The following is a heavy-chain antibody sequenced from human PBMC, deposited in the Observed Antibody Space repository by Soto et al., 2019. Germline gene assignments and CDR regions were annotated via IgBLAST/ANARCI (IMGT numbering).Heavy chain of an antibody. D-gene: IGHD6-13*01. Sequence: PSETLSLTCTVSGGSISSGGYYWSWVRQAPGKGLEYVSGISNNGAHTDYAKSVKGRFTISRDNSENTLYLQMGSLRAEDMALYYCARRGYGSRWPNVYMDVWGKGTTVTVSS. CDR2: ISNNGAHT. V-gene: IGHV3-64*01. J-gene: IGHJ6*03. CDR1: GGSISSGG. CDR3: ARRGYGSRWPNVYMDV.